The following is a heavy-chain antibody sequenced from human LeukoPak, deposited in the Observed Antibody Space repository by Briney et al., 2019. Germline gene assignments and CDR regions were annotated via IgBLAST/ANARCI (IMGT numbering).Heavy chain of an antibody. D-gene: IGHD6-13*01. Sequence: GGSLRLSCAASGFTFSSYSMNWVRQAPGKRLEWVSSISSSSSYIYYADSVKGRFTISRDNSKNTLYLQMNSLSAEDTALYYCAKVLEQQLALDYWGQGTLVTVSS. CDR2: ISSSSSYI. J-gene: IGHJ4*02. V-gene: IGHV3-21*01. CDR1: GFTFSSYS. CDR3: AKVLEQQLALDY.